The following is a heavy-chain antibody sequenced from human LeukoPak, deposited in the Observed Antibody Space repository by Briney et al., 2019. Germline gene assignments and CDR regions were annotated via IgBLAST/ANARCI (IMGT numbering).Heavy chain of an antibody. CDR2: FDPEDGET. CDR1: GYTLTELS. Sequence: PTASAKVSCKVSGYTLTELSMHWVRQAPGKGLEWMGGFDPEDGETIYAQKFQGRVTMTEDTSTDTAYMELSSLRSEDTAVYYCATSSEWELLGGGVSFQHWGQGTLVTVSS. D-gene: IGHD1-26*01. V-gene: IGHV1-24*01. CDR3: ATSSEWELLGGGVSFQH. J-gene: IGHJ1*01.